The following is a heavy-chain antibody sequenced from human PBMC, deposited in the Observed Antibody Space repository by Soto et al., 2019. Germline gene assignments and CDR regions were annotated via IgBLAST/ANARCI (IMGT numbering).Heavy chain of an antibody. Sequence: SETLSLTCTVSGGSISSGGYYWSWIRQHPGKGLEWIGYIYYSGSTYYNPSLKSRVTISVDTSKNQFSLKLSSVTAADTAVYYCARRFLELTPQRYYYYYMDVWGKGTTVTVSS. CDR2: IYYSGST. CDR1: GGSISSGGYY. D-gene: IGHD3-3*01. CDR3: ARRFLELTPQRYYYYYMDV. J-gene: IGHJ6*03. V-gene: IGHV4-39*01.